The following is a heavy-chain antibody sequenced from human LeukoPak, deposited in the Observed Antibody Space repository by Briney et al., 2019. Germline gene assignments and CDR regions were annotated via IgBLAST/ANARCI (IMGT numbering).Heavy chain of an antibody. CDR2: IYYSGST. V-gene: IGHV4-39*01. CDR1: GDSINSGTYY. J-gene: IGHJ4*02. D-gene: IGHD3-22*01. CDR3: ARLEASSGYPDYFDY. Sequence: SETLSLTCTVSGDSINSGTYYWGWIRRPPGEGLEWIGTIYYSGSTYYNPSLKSRVTIFVDTSKNQFSPNLSSVTAADTAVYYCARLEASSGYPDYFDYWGQGTLVTVSS.